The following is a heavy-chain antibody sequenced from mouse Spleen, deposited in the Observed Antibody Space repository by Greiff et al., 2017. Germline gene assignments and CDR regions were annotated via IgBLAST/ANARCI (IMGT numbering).Heavy chain of an antibody. CDR3: AKNYRYMDY. CDR2: ISSGSSTI. V-gene: IGHV5-17*01. J-gene: IGHJ2*01. CDR1: GFTFSDYG. D-gene: IGHD2-14*01. Sequence: EVKLVESGGGLVKPGGSLKLSCAASGFTFSDYGMHWVSQAPGKGLEWVAYISSGSSTIYYADTVKGRFTITRDNAKNTLFLQMTSLRSEDTAMYYSAKNYRYMDYWGQGTTLTVSS.